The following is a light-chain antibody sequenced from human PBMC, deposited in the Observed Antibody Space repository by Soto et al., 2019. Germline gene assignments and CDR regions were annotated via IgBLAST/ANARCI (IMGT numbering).Light chain of an antibody. Sequence: EIVLTQSPGTLSLSPGERATLSCRASQSVSSNFLAWYQQKPGQAPRLLIFGASSRATGIPDRFSGSGSGTDFTLTISGLEPEDFAVYYCQQYGSSPPITFGQGTRLDIK. CDR2: GAS. CDR3: QQYGSSPPIT. V-gene: IGKV3-20*01. CDR1: QSVSSNF. J-gene: IGKJ5*01.